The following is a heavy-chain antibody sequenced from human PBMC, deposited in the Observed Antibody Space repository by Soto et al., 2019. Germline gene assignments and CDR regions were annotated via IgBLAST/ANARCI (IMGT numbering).Heavy chain of an antibody. Sequence: QVQLVESGGGVVQPGRSLRLSCAASGFTFSSYGMHWVRQAPGKGLEWVAVISYDGSNKYYADSVKGRFTISRDNSKNTLYLQMNSLRAEDTAVYYCAKAAVVYAHFDYWGQGTLVTVSS. D-gene: IGHD2-8*02. CDR1: GFTFSSYG. V-gene: IGHV3-30*18. CDR2: ISYDGSNK. J-gene: IGHJ4*02. CDR3: AKAAVVYAHFDY.